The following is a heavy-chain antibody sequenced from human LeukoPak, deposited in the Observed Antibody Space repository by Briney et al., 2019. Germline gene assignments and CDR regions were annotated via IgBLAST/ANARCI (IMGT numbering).Heavy chain of an antibody. V-gene: IGHV1-8*01. J-gene: IGHJ4*02. Sequence: ASVKVSCKASVYTFTSYDINWVRQATGQGLEWMGWMNPNSGNTGYAQKFQGRVTMTRNTSISTAYMELSSLRSEDAAVYYCARGCSSTSCHSRDSDYCGQGTLVTVSS. D-gene: IGHD2-2*01. CDR1: VYTFTSYD. CDR2: MNPNSGNT. CDR3: ARGCSSTSCHSRDSDY.